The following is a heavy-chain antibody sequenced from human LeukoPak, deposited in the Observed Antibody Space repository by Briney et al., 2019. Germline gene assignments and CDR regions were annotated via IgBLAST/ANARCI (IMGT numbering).Heavy chain of an antibody. CDR1: GGSISSSSYY. Sequence: SETLSLTCTVSGGSISSSSYYWGWIRQPPGKGLEWIGSIYYSGSTYYNPSLKSRVTISVDTSKNQFSLKLSSVTAADTAVYYCARIQLDTHYYDSSGSLDYWGQGTLVTVSS. J-gene: IGHJ4*02. CDR2: IYYSGST. V-gene: IGHV4-39*01. CDR3: ARIQLDTHYYDSSGSLDY. D-gene: IGHD3-22*01.